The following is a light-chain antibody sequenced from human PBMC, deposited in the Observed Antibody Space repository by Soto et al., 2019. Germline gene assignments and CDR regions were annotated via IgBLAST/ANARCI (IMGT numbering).Light chain of an antibody. Sequence: EIVLTQSPGTLSFSPGERATLSCMAGQSVSSYYLAWYQQKPGQAPRLLIYAASSRATGIPDRFSGGGSGTDFTLTISRLEPEDFAVYYCQQCGSSPWTFGQGTKVDIK. CDR3: QQCGSSPWT. V-gene: IGKV3-20*01. CDR1: QSVSSYY. J-gene: IGKJ1*01. CDR2: AAS.